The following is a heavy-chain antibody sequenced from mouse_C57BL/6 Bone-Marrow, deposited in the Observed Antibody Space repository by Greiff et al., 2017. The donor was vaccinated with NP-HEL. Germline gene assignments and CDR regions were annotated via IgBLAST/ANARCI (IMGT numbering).Heavy chain of an antibody. D-gene: IGHD1-1*01. CDR2: INYDGSST. CDR1: GFTFSDYY. CDR3: ARDRNYYGSSLNWYFDV. Sequence: DVHLVESEGGLVQPGSSMKLSCTASGFTFSDYYMAWVRQVPEKGLEWVANINYDGSSTYYLDSLKSRFIISRDNAKNILYLQMSSLKSEDTATYYCARDRNYYGSSLNWYFDVWGTGTTVTVSS. J-gene: IGHJ1*03. V-gene: IGHV5-16*01.